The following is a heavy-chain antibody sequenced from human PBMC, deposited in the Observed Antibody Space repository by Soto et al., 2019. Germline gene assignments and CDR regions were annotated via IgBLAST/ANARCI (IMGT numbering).Heavy chain of an antibody. V-gene: IGHV1-69*13. CDR2: IIPISGTA. CDR3: ARVYHDSSGSGGMDV. J-gene: IGHJ6*02. D-gene: IGHD3-22*01. CDR1: GGTFCSYA. Sequence: SSVKVSCKDSGGTFCSYAISWVRQAHGHGLEWMGGIIPISGTANTAQKFQGRVTITADEFTSTAYMELSILRAEDTAVYYCARVYHDSSGSGGMDVWGQGTTVTVSS.